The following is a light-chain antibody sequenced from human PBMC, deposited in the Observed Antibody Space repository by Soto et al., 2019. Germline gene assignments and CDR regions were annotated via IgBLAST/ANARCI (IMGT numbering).Light chain of an antibody. J-gene: IGKJ2*04. V-gene: IGKV1-9*01. CDR2: PAS. CDR3: QHRRTYPCS. Sequence: DIQLTQSPSFLSASVGDRVTVSCRASQDISTSLSWVQQKAGKVPQLLVYPASTLQDGVPSRFSGSGSRTYFTLTINNLQAEDFAIYYCQHRRTYPCSFGPGTKLDIK. CDR1: QDISTS.